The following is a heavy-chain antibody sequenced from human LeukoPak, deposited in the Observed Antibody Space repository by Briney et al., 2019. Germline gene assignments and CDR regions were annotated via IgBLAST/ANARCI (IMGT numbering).Heavy chain of an antibody. CDR1: GDSISSSTFY. Sequence: PSETLSLTCTVSGDSISSSTFYWVWIRQPPGKGLEWIATIYYSGTTSYNPSLNRRVTISLDTSKNQFSLKLSSVTAADTAVYYCARDGVRIITTPGAFDIWGQGTMVTVSS. CDR3: ARDGVRIITTPGAFDI. CDR2: IYYSGTT. D-gene: IGHD3-3*01. J-gene: IGHJ3*02. V-gene: IGHV4-39*07.